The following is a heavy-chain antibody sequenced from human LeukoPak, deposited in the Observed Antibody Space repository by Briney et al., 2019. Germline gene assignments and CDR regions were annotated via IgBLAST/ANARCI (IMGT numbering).Heavy chain of an antibody. J-gene: IGHJ4*02. CDR1: GDSVSRDSIA. Sequence: SQTLSLTCAISGDSVSRDSIAWNWIRQSPSRGLEWLGRTYYKSAWYNDYAVHMKSRITISPDTSKNQFSLQLNSVTPEDTAVYYCARDGAVAGLFDYWGQGTLVTVSS. CDR3: ARDGAVAGLFDY. V-gene: IGHV6-1*01. CDR2: TYYKSAWYN. D-gene: IGHD6-19*01.